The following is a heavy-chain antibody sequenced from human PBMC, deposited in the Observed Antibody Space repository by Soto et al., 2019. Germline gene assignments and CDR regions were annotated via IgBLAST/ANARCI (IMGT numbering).Heavy chain of an antibody. CDR2: FDPEDGET. J-gene: IGHJ4*02. CDR1: GYTLTELS. Sequence: ASVKVSCKVSGYTLTELSIHWVRQAPGKGLEWMGGFDPEDGETIYAQKFQGRVTMTEDTSTDTAYMELSSLRSEDTAVYYCATVLEVPLYVYFDYWGQGTLVTVSS. V-gene: IGHV1-24*01. D-gene: IGHD3-16*01. CDR3: ATVLEVPLYVYFDY.